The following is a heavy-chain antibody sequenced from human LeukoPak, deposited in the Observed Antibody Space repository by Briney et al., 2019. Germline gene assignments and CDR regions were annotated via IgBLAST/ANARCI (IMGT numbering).Heavy chain of an antibody. CDR3: VRDETADCSRGSCYWD. V-gene: IGHV1-2*02. CDR2: INPNTGDT. CDR1: GYSFSDSY. Sequence: ASVRVSCKASGYSFSDSYLHWVRQAPGRGLEWLGWINPNTGDTHYAPRFQGRVTLTSDTSVSTAYMDVSRLRSDDTAVYYCVRDETADCSRGSCYWDWGQGTLVTVSS. J-gene: IGHJ4*02. D-gene: IGHD2-15*01.